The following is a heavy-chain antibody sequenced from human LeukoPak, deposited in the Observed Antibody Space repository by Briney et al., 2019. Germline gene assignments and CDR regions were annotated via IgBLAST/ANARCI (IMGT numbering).Heavy chain of an antibody. D-gene: IGHD3-3*01. CDR1: GFTFSTYS. J-gene: IGHJ4*02. CDR2: ISSISTYT. V-gene: IGHV3-21*04. Sequence: PGGSLRLSCAASGFTFSTYSMNWVRQAPGKGPEWVSSISSISTYTHYADSVKGRFIISRDNAENSLFLQKNSLRAEDTAVYYCAKEGPYTIFGAHPFDYWGQGTLVTVSS. CDR3: AKEGPYTIFGAHPFDY.